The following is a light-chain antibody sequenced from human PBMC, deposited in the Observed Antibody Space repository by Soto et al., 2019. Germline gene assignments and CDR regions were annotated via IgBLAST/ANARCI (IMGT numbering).Light chain of an antibody. CDR2: GAS. J-gene: IGKJ3*01. CDR3: QQDYNLPFT. V-gene: IGKV3D-15*02. CDR1: QNLSRN. Sequence: EMVMTQSPATLSVSPGERATLSCRASQNLSRNLTWYQQKPGQAPRLLIYGASTRATSIPARFSGSGSGTDFTLTISSLQPEDFAVYYCQQDYNLPFTFGPGTKVDIK.